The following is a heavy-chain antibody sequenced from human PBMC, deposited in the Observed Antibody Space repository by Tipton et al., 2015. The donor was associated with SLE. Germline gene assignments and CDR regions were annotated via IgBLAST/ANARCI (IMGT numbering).Heavy chain of an antibody. CDR2: IIPISGTL. Sequence: QLVQSGAEVKKPGSSVKVSCKASGGTFTNSAISWVRQAPGHGLEWMGGIIPISGTLNYAQKFRGRVTITADKSTSTAYMELSSLRSEDTAVYYCARARELLVDWYFDLWGRGTLVTVSS. V-gene: IGHV1-69*06. CDR1: GGTFTNSA. J-gene: IGHJ2*01. D-gene: IGHD1-26*01. CDR3: ARARELLVDWYFDL.